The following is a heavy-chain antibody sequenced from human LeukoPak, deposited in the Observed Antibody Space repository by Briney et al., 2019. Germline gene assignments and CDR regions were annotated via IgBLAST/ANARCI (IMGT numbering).Heavy chain of an antibody. CDR2: ISSSSSHI. Sequence: GGSLRLSCAASGFTFSSYSMNWVRQAPGKGLEWVSSISSSSSHIYYADSVKGRFTISRDNAKNSLYLQMNSLRAEDTAVYYCARDGGTDAFDIWGQGTMVTVSS. V-gene: IGHV3-21*01. CDR1: GFTFSSYS. CDR3: ARDGGTDAFDI. D-gene: IGHD3-16*01. J-gene: IGHJ3*02.